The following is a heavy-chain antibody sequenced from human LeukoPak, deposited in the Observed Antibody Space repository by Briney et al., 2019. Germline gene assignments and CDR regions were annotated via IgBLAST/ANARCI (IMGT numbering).Heavy chain of an antibody. CDR3: TRRLGYYGAGRYYNQYYFDY. CDR2: IKQDGSEK. Sequence: GGSLRLSCAASGFTFSSYWMSWVRQAPGKGLEWVANIKQDGSEKYYVDSVKGRFTISRDNAKNSLYLQMNSLRAEGTAVYHCTRRLGYYGAGRYYNQYYFDYWGQGTLVTVSS. J-gene: IGHJ4*02. D-gene: IGHD3-10*01. V-gene: IGHV3-7*01. CDR1: GFTFSSYW.